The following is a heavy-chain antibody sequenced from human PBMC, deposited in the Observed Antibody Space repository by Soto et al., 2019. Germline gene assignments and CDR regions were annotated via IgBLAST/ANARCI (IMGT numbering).Heavy chain of an antibody. CDR1: GYTFTGFS. CDR3: ARDRWFGESFRYYFDY. Sequence: QVQLVQSGAEVKKPGASVRVSFKASGYTFTGFSLHWVRQAPGQRLEWMGWINAGSGNTKYSQKFQGRVTITRDTSASPAYMELSRLTSEDTAVYYCARDRWFGESFRYYFDYWAQGTLVTVSS. V-gene: IGHV1-3*01. J-gene: IGHJ4*02. D-gene: IGHD3-10*01. CDR2: INAGSGNT.